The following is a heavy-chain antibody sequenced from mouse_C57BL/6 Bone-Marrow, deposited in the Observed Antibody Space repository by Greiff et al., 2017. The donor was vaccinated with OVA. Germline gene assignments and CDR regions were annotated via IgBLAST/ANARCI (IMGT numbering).Heavy chain of an antibody. CDR1: GFTFTDYY. CDR3: ASYSNYVDY. CDR2: IRNKANGYST. V-gene: IGHV7-3*01. Sequence: EVKLVESGGGLVQPGGSLSLSCAASGFTFTDYYMSWVRQPPGKALEWLGFIRNKANGYSTEYSASVKGRFTISRDNSQSILYLQMNALGAEDSATYYCASYSNYVDYWGQGTTLTVSS. J-gene: IGHJ2*01.